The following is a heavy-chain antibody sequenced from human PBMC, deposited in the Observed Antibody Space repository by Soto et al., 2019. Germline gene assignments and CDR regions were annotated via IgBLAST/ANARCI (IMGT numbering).Heavy chain of an antibody. Sequence: QVQLVQSGAEVKKPGSSVKVSCKASGGTFSSYAISWVRQAPGQGLEWMGGIIPIFGTTNYAQKLQGRVTMTTDTSTSTAYMELRSLRSDDTAVYYCARDVSHSSSWYYKRQQTNYGMDVWGQGTTVTVSS. CDR2: IIPIFGTT. D-gene: IGHD6-13*01. J-gene: IGHJ6*02. CDR3: ARDVSHSSSWYYKRQQTNYGMDV. V-gene: IGHV1-69*06. CDR1: GGTFSSYA.